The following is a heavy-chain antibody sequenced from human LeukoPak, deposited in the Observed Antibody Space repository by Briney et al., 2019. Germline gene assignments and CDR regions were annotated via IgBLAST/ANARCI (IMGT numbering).Heavy chain of an antibody. J-gene: IGHJ4*02. D-gene: IGHD1-7*01. Sequence: SETLSLTCTVSGGSISSYYWSWIRQPPGKGLEWIGYIYYSGSTKYNPSLKSRVTISVDPSKTQFSLKLNSVTAADTAVYYCARGSRELYYFDYWGQGTLVTVSS. CDR2: IYYSGST. CDR3: ARGSRELYYFDY. V-gene: IGHV4-59*01. CDR1: GGSISSYY.